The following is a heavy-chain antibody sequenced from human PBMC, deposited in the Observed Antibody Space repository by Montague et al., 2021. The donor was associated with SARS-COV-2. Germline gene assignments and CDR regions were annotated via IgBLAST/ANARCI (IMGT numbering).Heavy chain of an antibody. D-gene: IGHD4-23*01. Sequence: SLRLSCAASGFTFSSYAMHWVRQAPGKGLEWVAVISYDGSNKYYADSVKGRFTISRDNSKNTLYLQMNSLRAEDTAVYYCARGYGGGYRYFDLWGRGTLVTVSS. CDR1: GFTFSSYA. J-gene: IGHJ2*01. CDR2: ISYDGSNK. V-gene: IGHV3-30-3*01. CDR3: ARGYGGGYRYFDL.